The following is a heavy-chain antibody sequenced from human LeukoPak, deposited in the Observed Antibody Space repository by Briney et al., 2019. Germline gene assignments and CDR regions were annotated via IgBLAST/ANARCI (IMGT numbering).Heavy chain of an antibody. V-gene: IGHV1-69*13. Sequence: GASVKVSCKASGGTFSSYAISWVRQAPGQGLEWMGGIIPIFGTANYAQKFQGRVTITAGESTSTAYMELSSLRSEDTAVYYCARGHQVEMATIYYWGQGTLVTVSS. D-gene: IGHD5-24*01. J-gene: IGHJ4*02. CDR1: GGTFSSYA. CDR3: ARGHQVEMATIYY. CDR2: IIPIFGTA.